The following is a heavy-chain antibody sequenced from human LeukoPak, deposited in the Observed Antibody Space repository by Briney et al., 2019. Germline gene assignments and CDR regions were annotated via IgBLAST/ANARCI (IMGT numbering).Heavy chain of an antibody. J-gene: IGHJ4*02. V-gene: IGHV5-51*01. D-gene: IGHD3-10*01. CDR3: ARLVGSGRDYFDY. Sequence: HGESLKISCKGSGYSFAIYWIGWVRQMPGKGLEWMGIIYPGDSDTRYSPSFQGQVTISADKSISTAYLQWNSLKASDTAMYYCARLVGSGRDYFDYWGQGTLVTASS. CDR1: GYSFAIYW. CDR2: IYPGDSDT.